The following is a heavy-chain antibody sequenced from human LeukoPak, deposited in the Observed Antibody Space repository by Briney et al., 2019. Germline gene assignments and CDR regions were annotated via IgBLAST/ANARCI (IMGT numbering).Heavy chain of an antibody. V-gene: IGHV3-74*01. CDR1: GFTFSNHW. CDR3: ARDQHYYDSSGYYPYYYYGMDV. Sequence: GGSLRLSCAASGFTFSNHWMHWVRQAPGKGLMWVSRINRDGSRTDYADSVKGRFTISRDDAKNSLYLQMNSLRAEDTAVYYCARDQHYYDSSGYYPYYYYGMDVWGQGTTVTVSS. CDR2: INRDGSRT. J-gene: IGHJ6*02. D-gene: IGHD3-22*01.